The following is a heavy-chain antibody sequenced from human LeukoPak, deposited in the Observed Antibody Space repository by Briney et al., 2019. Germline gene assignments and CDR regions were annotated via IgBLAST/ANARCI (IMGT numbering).Heavy chain of an antibody. D-gene: IGHD2-8*01. CDR2: VYRSGGT. CDR1: GDSISDKYW. Sequence: PSETLSLTCAVSGDSISDKYWWRWVRQFPDKGLEWIGEVYRSGGTSYNPFLKSRVTVSIDYSKNQFSLNLRSVTAADTAVYYCGRHANGDSSAAFDLWGQGTMVFVSS. J-gene: IGHJ3*01. V-gene: IGHV4-4*02. CDR3: GRHANGDSSAAFDL.